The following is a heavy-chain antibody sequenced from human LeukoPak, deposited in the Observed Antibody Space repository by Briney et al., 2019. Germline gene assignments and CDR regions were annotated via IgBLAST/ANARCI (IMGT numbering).Heavy chain of an antibody. CDR3: ATDYYDSSDYYYNY. J-gene: IGHJ4*02. CDR2: MSYDGSNK. V-gene: IGHV3-30*04. Sequence: GGSLRLSCAASGFTFSSYAMHWVRQAPGKGLEWVAVMSYDGSNKYYADSVKGRFTISRDNSKNTLYLQMNSLRAEDTAVYYCATDYYDSSDYYYNYWGQGTLVTVSS. D-gene: IGHD3-22*01. CDR1: GFTFSSYA.